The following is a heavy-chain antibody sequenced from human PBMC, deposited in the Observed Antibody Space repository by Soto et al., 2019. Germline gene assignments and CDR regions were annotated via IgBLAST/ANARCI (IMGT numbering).Heavy chain of an antibody. Sequence: EVQLVESGGGLVQPGGSLRLSCAASGFTFSNYAIHWVRQAPGKGLEYVSAISSDGGTTQYAISVKGRFTISRDNSKNTVYLQMGSLRAEDMAVYNCARERSGYPDYWGQGTLVTVSS. D-gene: IGHD5-12*01. V-gene: IGHV3-64*01. CDR2: ISSDGGTT. J-gene: IGHJ4*02. CDR3: ARERSGYPDY. CDR1: GFTFSNYA.